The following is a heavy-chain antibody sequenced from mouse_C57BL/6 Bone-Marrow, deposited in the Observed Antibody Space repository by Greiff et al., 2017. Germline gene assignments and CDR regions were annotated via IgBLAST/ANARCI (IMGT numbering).Heavy chain of an antibody. J-gene: IGHJ4*01. V-gene: IGHV1-76*01. CDR3: TRFWGYYGSSGYAMDY. D-gene: IGHD1-1*01. Sequence: VQLQQSGAELVRPGASVKLSCKASGYTFTDYYINWVKQRPGQGLEWISRIYPGSGNTYYNEKFKGKATLTAEKSSSTAYMQLSSLTSEASAVYFCTRFWGYYGSSGYAMDYWGQGTSVTVSS. CDR2: IYPGSGNT. CDR1: GYTFTDYY.